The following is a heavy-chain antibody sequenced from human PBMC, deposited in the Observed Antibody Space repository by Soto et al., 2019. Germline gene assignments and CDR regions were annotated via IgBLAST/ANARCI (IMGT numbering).Heavy chain of an antibody. CDR1: GFTFSNAW. CDR2: IKSKTDGGTT. V-gene: IGHV3-15*01. CDR3: TTDWNNWNFLWDYDY. D-gene: IGHD1-7*01. J-gene: IGHJ4*02. Sequence: EVQLVESGGGLVQPGGSLRLSCAASGFTFSNAWMSWVRQAPGKGLEWVGRIKSKTDGGTTDYAAPVKGRFTISRDDSKNTLYLQMNSLKTEDTAVYYCTTDWNNWNFLWDYDYWGQGTLVTVSS.